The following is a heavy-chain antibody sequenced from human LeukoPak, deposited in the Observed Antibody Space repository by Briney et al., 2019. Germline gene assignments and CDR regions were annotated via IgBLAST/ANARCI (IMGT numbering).Heavy chain of an antibody. J-gene: IGHJ5*02. Sequence: SETLSLTCSVSGASISGGTYHWGWIRQPPGKGLEWIGSIYYTGSTYDNPSLKSRVTTSVDTSKNQFSLKLSSVTAADTAVYYCATAGGTSGSYYWDWFDPWGQGTLVTVSS. V-gene: IGHV4-39*07. CDR2: IYYTGST. D-gene: IGHD1-26*01. CDR1: GASISGGTYH. CDR3: ATAGGTSGSYYWDWFDP.